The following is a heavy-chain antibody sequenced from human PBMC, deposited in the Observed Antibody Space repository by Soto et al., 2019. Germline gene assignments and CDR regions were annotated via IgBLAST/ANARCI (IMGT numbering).Heavy chain of an antibody. CDR1: GYTFTGYY. V-gene: IGHV1-2*04. CDR3: ARDQSGIAVAANYYYYGMDV. Sequence: ASVKVSCKASGYTFTGYYMHWVRQAPGQGLEWMGWINPNSGGTNYAQKFQGWVTMTRDTSISTAYMELSRLRSDDTAVYYCARDQSGIAVAANYYYYGMDVWGQGTTVTVS. CDR2: INPNSGGT. J-gene: IGHJ6*02. D-gene: IGHD6-19*01.